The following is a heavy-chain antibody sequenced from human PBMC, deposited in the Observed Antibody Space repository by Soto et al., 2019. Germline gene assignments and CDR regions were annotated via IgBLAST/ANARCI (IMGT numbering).Heavy chain of an antibody. V-gene: IGHV4-39*01. Sequence: SETLSLTCTVSGGSISSSSYYWGWIRQPPGKGLEWIGSIYYSGSTYYNPSLKSRVTISVDTSKNQFSLKLSSVTAADTAVYYCARVSGYYNRFDYWGQGTLVTVSS. J-gene: IGHJ4*02. CDR1: GGSISSSSYY. D-gene: IGHD3-22*01. CDR2: IYYSGST. CDR3: ARVSGYYNRFDY.